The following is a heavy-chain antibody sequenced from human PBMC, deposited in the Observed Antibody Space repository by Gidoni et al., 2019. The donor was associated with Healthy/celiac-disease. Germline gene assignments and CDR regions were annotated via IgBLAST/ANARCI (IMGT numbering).Heavy chain of an antibody. V-gene: IGHV4-59*01. CDR1: GGSISSYY. CDR3: ARADYGDYGGFDY. J-gene: IGHJ4*02. CDR2: IYYSGST. Sequence: QVQLQESGTGLVEPSEPLSLTCTVSGGSISSYYWSWIRQPPGKGLEWIGYIYYSGSTNYNPSLKSRVTISVDTSKNQFSLKLSSVTAADTAVYYCARADYGDYGGFDYWGQGTLVTVSS. D-gene: IGHD4-17*01.